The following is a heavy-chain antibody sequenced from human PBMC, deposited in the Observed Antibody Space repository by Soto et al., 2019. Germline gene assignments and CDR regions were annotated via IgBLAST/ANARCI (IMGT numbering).Heavy chain of an antibody. J-gene: IGHJ4*02. V-gene: IGHV4-59*08. Sequence: QVQLQESGPGLVKPSETLSLTCTVSGGSISSYYWSWIRQPPGKGLEWIGYIYYSGSTNYNPSLKSXXTXSXXTAKNQFSLKLSSVTAADTAVYYCASTRSSGWYDYWGQGTLVTVSS. CDR3: ASTRSSGWYDY. CDR1: GGSISSYY. D-gene: IGHD6-19*01. CDR2: IYYSGST.